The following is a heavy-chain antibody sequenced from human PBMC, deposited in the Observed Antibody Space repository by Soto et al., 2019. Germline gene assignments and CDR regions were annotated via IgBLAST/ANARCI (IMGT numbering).Heavy chain of an antibody. D-gene: IGHD3-3*01. Sequence: SETLSLTCAVYGGSFSGYYWSWIRQPPGKGLEWIGEINHSGSTNYNPSLKSRVTISVDTSKNQFSLKLSSVTAADTAVYYCARGAARTIFGVVIMEAPYYFDYWGQGTLVTVSS. J-gene: IGHJ4*02. CDR3: ARGAARTIFGVVIMEAPYYFDY. V-gene: IGHV4-34*01. CDR1: GGSFSGYY. CDR2: INHSGST.